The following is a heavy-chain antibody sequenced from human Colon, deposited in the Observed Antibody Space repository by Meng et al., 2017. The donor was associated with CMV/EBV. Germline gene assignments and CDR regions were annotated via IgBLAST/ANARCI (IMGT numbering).Heavy chain of an antibody. J-gene: IGHJ3*02. CDR3: ARSNKGTPMGEPPDAFDI. CDR2: IYYSGST. V-gene: IGHV4-39*07. Sequence: SETLSLTCTVSGGSISSSSYYWGWIRQPPGKGLEWIGSIYYSGSTYYNPSLKSRVTISVDTSKNQFSLKLSSVTAAETAVYYCARSNKGTPMGEPPDAFDIWGQGTMVTVSS. CDR1: GGSISSSSYY. D-gene: IGHD1-14*01.